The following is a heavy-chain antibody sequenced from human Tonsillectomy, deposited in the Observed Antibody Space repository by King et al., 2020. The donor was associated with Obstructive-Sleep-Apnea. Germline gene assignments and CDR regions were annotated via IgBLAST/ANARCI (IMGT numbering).Heavy chain of an antibody. Sequence: VQLVESGGGLVQPGGSLKLSCAASGFTFTAYWMSWVRQAPGTGLEWVANIKQDGSEEYYVDAVKGRFTISRANAKNSLFRQMNSLRAEDTAVYFCVRDRLGHLFEGFDIWGQGTMVTVSS. D-gene: IGHD3-10*01. V-gene: IGHV3-7*01. CDR3: VRDRLGHLFEGFDI. CDR2: IKQDGSEE. CDR1: GFTFTAYW. J-gene: IGHJ3*02.